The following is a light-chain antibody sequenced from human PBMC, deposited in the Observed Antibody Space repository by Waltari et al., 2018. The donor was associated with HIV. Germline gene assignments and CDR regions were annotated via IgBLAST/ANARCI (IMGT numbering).Light chain of an antibody. CDR3: CSYAGSSYV. CDR1: ASDVGGYHY. J-gene: IGLJ1*01. Sequence: QSALTQPRSVSGSPGQSVTISCTGSASDVGGYHYISWYQQHPGKAPKLLIYGVNKRPAGVPNRFSDPKSGNTAALANSGLQTEDEAEYDCCSYAGSSYVFGTETKVTVL. CDR2: GVN. V-gene: IGLV2-11*01.